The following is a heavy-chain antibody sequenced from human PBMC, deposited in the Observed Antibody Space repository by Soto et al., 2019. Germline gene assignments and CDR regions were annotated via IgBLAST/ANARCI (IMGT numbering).Heavy chain of an antibody. J-gene: IGHJ3*02. V-gene: IGHV3-30*04. CDR1: GFTFSNYA. Sequence: GGSLRLSCAASGFTFSNYAMHWVRQAPGKGLEWVAVISYDGSNEYYADSVKGLVTISRDNSKNTLYLQMNMLRAEDTALYYCARELLGGADVPFDIWGQGTMVTVSS. CDR3: ARELLGGADVPFDI. D-gene: IGHD3-16*01. CDR2: ISYDGSNE.